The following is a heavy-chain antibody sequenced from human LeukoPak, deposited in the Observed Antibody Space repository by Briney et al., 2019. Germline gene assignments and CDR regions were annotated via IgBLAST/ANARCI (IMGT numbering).Heavy chain of an antibody. V-gene: IGHV1-18*01. Sequence: ASVKVSCKASGYTFTSYGISWVRQAPGQGLEWMGWISAYNGNTNYAQKLQGRVTMTTDTSTSTAYMGLRSLRSDDTAVYYCARGGKQWLVLGAFDIWGQGTMVTVSS. CDR2: ISAYNGNT. J-gene: IGHJ3*02. CDR1: GYTFTSYG. D-gene: IGHD6-19*01. CDR3: ARGGKQWLVLGAFDI.